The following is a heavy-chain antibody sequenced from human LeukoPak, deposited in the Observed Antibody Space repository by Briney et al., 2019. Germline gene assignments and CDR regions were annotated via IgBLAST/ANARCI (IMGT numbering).Heavy chain of an antibody. J-gene: IGHJ5*02. CDR2: IKQDGSEK. Sequence: GGSLRLSCAASGFTFSSYWMSWVRQAPGKGLEWVANIKQDGSEKYYVDSVKGRFTISRDNAKNSLYLQMNSLRAEDTAVYYCARKTYYYDSSGYYAWGQGTLVTVSS. CDR1: GFTFSSYW. V-gene: IGHV3-7*01. CDR3: ARKTYYYDSSGYYA. D-gene: IGHD3-22*01.